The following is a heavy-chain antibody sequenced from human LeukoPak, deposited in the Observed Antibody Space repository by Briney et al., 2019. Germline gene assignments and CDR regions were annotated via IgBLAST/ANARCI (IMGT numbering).Heavy chain of an antibody. V-gene: IGHV3-7*01. Sequence: PGGSLRLSCAASGFTFSSYSMNWVRQAPGKGLEWVANIKQDGSEKYYVDSVKGRFTISRDNAKNSLYLQMNSLRAEDTAVYYCARDGHIVADYFDYWGQGTLVTVSS. CDR1: GFTFSSYS. D-gene: IGHD2-21*01. CDR2: IKQDGSEK. CDR3: ARDGHIVADYFDY. J-gene: IGHJ4*02.